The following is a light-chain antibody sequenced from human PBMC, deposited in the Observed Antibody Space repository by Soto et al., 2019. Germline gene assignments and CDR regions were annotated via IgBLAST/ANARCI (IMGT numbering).Light chain of an antibody. Sequence: QSVLAQPASVSGSPGQSITISCTGTSSDIGGYNRVSWYQQPPGTAPKLMIYEVSNRPSGGSNRFSGSKSGNTASLTISELQAEDQADYYCSSSTTSGTRVFGTGTKVTVL. V-gene: IGLV2-14*01. CDR1: SSDIGGYNR. CDR3: SSSTTSGTRV. J-gene: IGLJ1*01. CDR2: EVS.